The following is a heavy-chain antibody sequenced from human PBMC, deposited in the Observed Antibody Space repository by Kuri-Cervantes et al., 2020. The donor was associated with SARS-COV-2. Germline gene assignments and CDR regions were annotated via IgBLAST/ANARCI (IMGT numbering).Heavy chain of an antibody. J-gene: IGHJ1*01. CDR2: FDPEDGET. CDR3: ARDYYDSSGYYLGRAEYFQH. V-gene: IGHV1-24*01. Sequence: ASVKVSCKVSGYTITELSMHWVRQAPGKGLEWMGGFDPEDGETIYAQKFQGRVTMTEDTSTDTAYMELSSLRSEDTAVYYCARDYYDSSGYYLGRAEYFQHWGQGTLVTVSS. CDR1: GYTITELS. D-gene: IGHD3-22*01.